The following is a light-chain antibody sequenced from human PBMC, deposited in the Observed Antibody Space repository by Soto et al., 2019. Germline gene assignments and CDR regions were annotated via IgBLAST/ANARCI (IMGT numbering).Light chain of an antibody. CDR2: DND. V-gene: IGLV1-51*01. J-gene: IGLJ2*01. Sequence: QSVLTQPPSVSAAPGQKVTISCSGSSSNIGNNYVFWYQQLPRTAPKLLIYDNDKRPSGIPDRCSGSKSGTSATLGITGLQTGDEADYYCATWDRSLSVGVFGGGTKLTVL. CDR3: ATWDRSLSVGV. CDR1: SSNIGNNY.